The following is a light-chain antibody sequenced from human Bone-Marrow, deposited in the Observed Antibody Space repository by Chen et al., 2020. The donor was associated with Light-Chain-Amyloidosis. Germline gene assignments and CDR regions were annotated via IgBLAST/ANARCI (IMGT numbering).Light chain of an antibody. CDR2: RDT. CDR1: DLPTTY. Sequence: SSALTPPPSVSVSPGQPARITCSGADLPTTYADWYQQKPGQAPVLVIHRDTERPSGTSERFSGSSSGTTATLTIIGVQAEDDADYHCQSAYSSGTYEVIFGGGTKLTVL. CDR3: QSAYSSGTYEVI. V-gene: IGLV3-25*03. J-gene: IGLJ2*01.